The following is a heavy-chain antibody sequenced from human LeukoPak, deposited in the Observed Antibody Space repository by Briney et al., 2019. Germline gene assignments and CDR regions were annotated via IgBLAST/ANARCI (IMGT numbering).Heavy chain of an antibody. CDR2: INHSGST. Sequence: SETLSLTCAVYGGSFSGYYWSWIRQPPGKGLEWIGEINHSGSTNYNPSLKSRVTISVDTSKNQFSLKLSSVTAADTAVYYCAKDQNTAMVTGLDYWGQGTLVTVSS. D-gene: IGHD5-18*01. CDR3: AKDQNTAMVTGLDY. J-gene: IGHJ4*02. V-gene: IGHV4-34*01. CDR1: GGSFSGYY.